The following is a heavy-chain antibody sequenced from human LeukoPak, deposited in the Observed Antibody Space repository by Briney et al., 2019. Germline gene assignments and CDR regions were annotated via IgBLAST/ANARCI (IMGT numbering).Heavy chain of an antibody. J-gene: IGHJ4*02. V-gene: IGHV3-11*01. CDR2: ISSSGSTI. D-gene: IGHD3-10*01. Sequence: PGGSLRLSCAASGFTFNDYYMSWIRQAPGKGLEWVSYISSSGSTIYYADSVKGRFTISRDNAKNSLYLQMNSLRAEDTAVYYCASRLEGSGSYYGDGIDYWGQGTLVTVSS. CDR1: GFTFNDYY. CDR3: ASRLEGSGSYYGDGIDY.